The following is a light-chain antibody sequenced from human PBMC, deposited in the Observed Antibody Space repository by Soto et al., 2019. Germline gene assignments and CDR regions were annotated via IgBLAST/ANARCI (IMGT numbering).Light chain of an antibody. CDR1: QNVANY. CDR2: GAS. Sequence: EIVLTQSPATLSLSPGERATLSCRASQNVANYLDWYQQKPGQAPRLLIYGASSRATGIPDRFSGSGSGTDFTLTIDRLESEDFAVYFCQQYGDLPWTFGQGTKVDIK. V-gene: IGKV3-20*01. CDR3: QQYGDLPWT. J-gene: IGKJ1*01.